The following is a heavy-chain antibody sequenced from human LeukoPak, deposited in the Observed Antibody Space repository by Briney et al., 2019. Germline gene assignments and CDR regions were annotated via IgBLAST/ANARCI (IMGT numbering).Heavy chain of an antibody. D-gene: IGHD3-10*01. CDR3: ASVNRGWFGVGEY. Sequence: SETLSLTCTVSGGSISSNNYYWGWVRQPPEKGLEWIGSIYYSGSTYYNPSLESRVTISVDTSKNQFSLKLTSVTAADTAVYFCASVNRGWFGVGEYWGQGTLVTVSS. J-gene: IGHJ4*02. V-gene: IGHV4-39*01. CDR1: GGSISSNNYY. CDR2: IYYSGST.